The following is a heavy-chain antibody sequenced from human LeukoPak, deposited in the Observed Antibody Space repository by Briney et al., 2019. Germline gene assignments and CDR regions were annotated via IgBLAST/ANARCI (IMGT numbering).Heavy chain of an antibody. D-gene: IGHD2-2*01. Sequence: SETLSLTCTVSGYSISSGYFWAWISQPPGKGLEWIASIYHSGSTYYSPSLKSRVTMSVDTSKNQFSLKLTSVTAADTAVYYCARVRAGSRLDALDIWGQGTMVTVSS. V-gene: IGHV4-38-2*02. CDR3: ARVRAGSRLDALDI. J-gene: IGHJ3*02. CDR1: GYSISSGYF. CDR2: IYHSGST.